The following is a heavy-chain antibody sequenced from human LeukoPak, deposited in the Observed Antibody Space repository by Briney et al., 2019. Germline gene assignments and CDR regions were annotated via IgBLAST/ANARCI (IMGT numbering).Heavy chain of an antibody. CDR1: GASVDIGDYY. V-gene: IGHV4-30-4*01. Sequence: RSSETLTLTCTVSGASVDIGDYYWSWIRQPPGKALEWIGYIYHTGTSSYNPSLKSRTSISSDRSKNNFSLTLNSVTAADTALYFCARYSSQSGSFSFDYWGQGVMVTVSS. CDR3: ARYSSQSGSFSFDY. J-gene: IGHJ4*02. CDR2: IYHTGTS. D-gene: IGHD1-26*01.